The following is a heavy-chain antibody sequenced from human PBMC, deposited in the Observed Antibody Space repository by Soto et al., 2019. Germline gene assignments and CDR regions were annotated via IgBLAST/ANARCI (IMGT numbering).Heavy chain of an antibody. V-gene: IGHV3-30*18. J-gene: IGHJ4*02. CDR1: EFTFNIYR. CDR2: ISSDGMIT. CDR3: AEGSLRYFDWFLDY. Sequence: WGSLRLPCAASEFTFNIYRMHWVRQAPDKRLERVAVISSDGMITYYADSVKGRFTISRDNSKNTLYLQMNSLRAEDTAVYFCAEGSLRYFDWFLDYWGQGTLVAVSS. D-gene: IGHD3-9*01.